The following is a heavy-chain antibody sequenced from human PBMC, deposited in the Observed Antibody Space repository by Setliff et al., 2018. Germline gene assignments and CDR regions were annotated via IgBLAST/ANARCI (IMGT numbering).Heavy chain of an antibody. D-gene: IGHD6-6*01. CDR3: ARGRIAERPEAIDY. J-gene: IGHJ4*02. CDR2: INHRGFT. CDR1: GESFDNHY. V-gene: IGHV4-34*01. Sequence: SETLSLTCAAYGESFDNHYWTWIRQPPGERLEWIGEINHRGFTDYKPSLKSRLTMSVDTSRNQFSLNLGSVTAADTGVYYCARGRIAERPEAIDYWGQGTPVTVSS.